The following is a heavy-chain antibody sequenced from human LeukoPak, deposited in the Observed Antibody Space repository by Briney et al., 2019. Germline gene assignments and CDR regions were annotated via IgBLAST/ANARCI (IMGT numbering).Heavy chain of an antibody. CDR3: ARDGDYYGSGRPYY. CDR2: ISYDGSNK. D-gene: IGHD3-10*01. V-gene: IGHV3-30*04. CDR1: GFTFSSYA. J-gene: IGHJ4*02. Sequence: GGSLRLSCAASGFTFSSYAMHWVRQAPGKGLEWVAVISYDGSNKYYADSVKGRFTISRDDSKNTLYLQMNSLRAEDTAVYYCARDGDYYGSGRPYYWGQGTLVTVSS.